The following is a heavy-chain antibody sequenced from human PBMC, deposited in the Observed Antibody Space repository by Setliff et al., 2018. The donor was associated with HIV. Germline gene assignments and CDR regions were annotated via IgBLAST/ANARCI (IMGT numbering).Heavy chain of an antibody. CDR3: ARLPPRGYSGNDSNY. V-gene: IGHV5-51*01. J-gene: IGHJ4*02. Sequence: PGESLKISCKGSGYRFTSYWIAWVRQMPGKGLEWMGIIYPGDSDTRYSPSFQGQVTISADKSISTAYLQGSSLKASDTAMYYCARLPPRGYSGNDSNYWGQGTLVTVSS. CDR2: IYPGDSDT. CDR1: GYRFTSYW. D-gene: IGHD5-12*01.